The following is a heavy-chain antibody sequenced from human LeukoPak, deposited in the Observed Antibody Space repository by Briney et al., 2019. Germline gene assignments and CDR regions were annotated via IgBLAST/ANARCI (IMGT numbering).Heavy chain of an antibody. CDR1: GFIFSSYA. CDR3: ARGYSSSWSGEEYFDY. D-gene: IGHD6-13*01. V-gene: IGHV3-30-3*01. CDR2: ISFDVNNK. J-gene: IGHJ4*02. Sequence: GGSLRLSCAASGFIFSSYAMHWVRQAPGKGLEWVAVISFDVNNKYYADSVKGRFTISRDNSKNTLYLQMNSLRTEDTAVYYCARGYSSSWSGEEYFDYWGQGTLVTVSS.